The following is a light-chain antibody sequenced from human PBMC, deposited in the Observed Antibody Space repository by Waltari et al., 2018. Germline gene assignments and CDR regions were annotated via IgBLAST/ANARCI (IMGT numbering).Light chain of an antibody. Sequence: DIQMTQSPSSLSASVGDRVTITYRPSQSISYYLNWYQQKPGKAPNLLIYETSNLQSGVPSRFSGSGSGTDFSLTISNLQPEDFVTYYCQQSFRTPLTFGGGTKVEIK. CDR1: QSISYY. V-gene: IGKV1-39*01. J-gene: IGKJ4*01. CDR2: ETS. CDR3: QQSFRTPLT.